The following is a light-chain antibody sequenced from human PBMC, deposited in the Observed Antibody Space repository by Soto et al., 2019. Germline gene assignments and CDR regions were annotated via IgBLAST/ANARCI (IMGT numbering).Light chain of an antibody. CDR1: QSISSH. J-gene: IGKJ4*01. CDR2: SAS. Sequence: DIQMTQSPSSLSAFVGDRVTISCRASQSISSHLNWYQQKPGKSPKLLIYSASTLQSGVPSRFSGSGSGTDCTLSITTLKPEDFATYYCQQSYSTPPFTFVGGTKVEIK. CDR3: QQSYSTPPFT. V-gene: IGKV1-39*01.